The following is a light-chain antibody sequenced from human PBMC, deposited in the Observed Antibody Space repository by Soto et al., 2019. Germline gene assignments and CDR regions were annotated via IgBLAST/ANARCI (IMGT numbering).Light chain of an antibody. CDR2: KAS. V-gene: IGKV1-5*03. Sequence: DIQMTQSPSTLSASVGDRVTITCRASQSISSWLAWYQQKPGKAPKLLIYKASSLESGVPSRFSGSGSGTECTLTSSSLQPADFATYYCQRYKIYSFGGGTKVEIK. CDR1: QSISSW. J-gene: IGKJ4*01. CDR3: QRYKIYS.